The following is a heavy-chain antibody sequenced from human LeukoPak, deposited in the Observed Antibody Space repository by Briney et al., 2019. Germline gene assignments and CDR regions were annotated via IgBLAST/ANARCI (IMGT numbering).Heavy chain of an antibody. Sequence: SQTLSLTCTVSGGSISSGGYYWSWIRQHPGKGLEWIGYIYYSGSTYYNPSLKSRVTISVDTSKNQFSLKLSSVTAADTAVYYCAGCKWDRNGDWFDPWGQGTLVTVSS. CDR2: IYYSGST. V-gene: IGHV4-31*03. CDR1: GGSISSGGYY. CDR3: AGCKWDRNGDWFDP. D-gene: IGHD1-26*01. J-gene: IGHJ5*02.